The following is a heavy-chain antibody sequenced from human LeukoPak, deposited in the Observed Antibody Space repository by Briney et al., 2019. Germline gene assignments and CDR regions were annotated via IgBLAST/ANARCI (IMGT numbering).Heavy chain of an antibody. V-gene: IGHV4-31*03. Sequence: PSETLSLTCTVSGGSISSGGYYWSWIRQHPGKGLEWIGYIYYSGSTYYNPSLKSRVTISVDTSKNQFSLNLSSVTAADTAVYYCARYSSGWRSFDIWGQGTMVTVSS. J-gene: IGHJ3*02. CDR2: IYYSGST. D-gene: IGHD6-19*01. CDR1: GGSISSGGYY. CDR3: ARYSSGWRSFDI.